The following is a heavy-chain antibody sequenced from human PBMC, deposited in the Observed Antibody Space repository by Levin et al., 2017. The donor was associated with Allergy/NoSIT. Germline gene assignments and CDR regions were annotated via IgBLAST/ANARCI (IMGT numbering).Heavy chain of an antibody. J-gene: IGHJ4*02. CDR1: GFTFDDYG. CDR3: ARDSRHCSSTSCYVDDY. D-gene: IGHD2-2*01. CDR2: INWNGGST. V-gene: IGHV3-20*04. Sequence: ASVKVSCAASGFTFDDYGMSWVRQAPGKGLEWVSGINWNGGSTGYADSVKGRFTISRDNAKNSLYLQMNSLRAEDTALYYCARDSRHCSSTSCYVDDYWGQGTLVTVSS.